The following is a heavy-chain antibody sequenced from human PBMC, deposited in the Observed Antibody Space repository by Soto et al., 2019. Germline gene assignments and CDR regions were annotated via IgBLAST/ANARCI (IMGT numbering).Heavy chain of an antibody. J-gene: IGHJ4*02. D-gene: IGHD3-22*01. CDR3: MLGSGWKDFDY. Sequence: PSETLSLTCTVSGGSISSSSYYWGWIRQPPGKRLEWIGSIYNSGSTYYNPFLKSRVTISVDTSKNQFSLKLSSVTAADTAVYYCMLGSGWKDFDYWGQGTLVTVSS. CDR1: GGSISSSSYY. V-gene: IGHV4-39*01. CDR2: IYNSGST.